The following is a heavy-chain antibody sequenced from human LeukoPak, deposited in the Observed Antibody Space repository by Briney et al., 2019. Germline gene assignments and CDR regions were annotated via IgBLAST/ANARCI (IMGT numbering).Heavy chain of an antibody. CDR1: GYTFTNYG. J-gene: IGHJ3*02. V-gene: IGHV1-18*01. D-gene: IGHD6-19*01. Sequence: GASVKVSCTTSGYTFTNYGISWVRRAPGQGLEWMGWISTSKGNTIYAQKFQGRVTLTTDTSTSTAYMELRSLRSDDTAVYYCARDKQYAFDSWGQGTTVNVAS. CDR2: ISTSKGNT. CDR3: ARDKQYAFDS.